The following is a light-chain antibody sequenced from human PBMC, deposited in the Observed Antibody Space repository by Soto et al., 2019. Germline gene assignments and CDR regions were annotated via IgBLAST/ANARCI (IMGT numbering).Light chain of an antibody. Sequence: EIVMTQSPATLSVSPGERAALSCRASQSVSSKLAWYQQKPGQAPRLLMFGASNRATGIPDRFSGSGSGTDFTLTISRLEPEDFAMYYCQQYGTSPRGTFGQGTKVDIK. CDR3: QQYGTSPRGT. CDR2: GAS. CDR1: QSVSSK. V-gene: IGKV3-20*01. J-gene: IGKJ1*01.